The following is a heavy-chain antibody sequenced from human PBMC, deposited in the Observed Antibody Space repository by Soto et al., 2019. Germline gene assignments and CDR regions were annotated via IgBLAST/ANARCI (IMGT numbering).Heavy chain of an antibody. CDR3: XRXXXGXXXXFDX. CDR2: IYHSGST. Sequence: QVQLQESGPGLMKPSETLSLTCTVSGGSVSNDAYYWSWIRQPPGKGLEWIGYIYHSGSTYYNPSLKSRVIISVDMSENQFSLRLNSVTXAXTXVXXXXRXXXGXXXXFDXXXQGTLVNVSS. V-gene: IGHV4-61*08. J-gene: IGHJ4*02. CDR1: GGSVSNDAYY.